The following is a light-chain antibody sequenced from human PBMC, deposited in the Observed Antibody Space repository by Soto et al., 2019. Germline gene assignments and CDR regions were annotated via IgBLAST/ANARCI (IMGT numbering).Light chain of an antibody. Sequence: QSALTQPAFVSGSPGQSITISCTGTNSDVGGYNFVSWYQQHPGKVPKLMIYDVTNRPSGVSNRFSGSKSGNTASLTISGLQAEDEAYYYCSSYTSSIPLVFGTGTKLTVL. V-gene: IGLV2-14*01. CDR1: NSDVGGYNF. J-gene: IGLJ1*01. CDR3: SSYTSSIPLV. CDR2: DVT.